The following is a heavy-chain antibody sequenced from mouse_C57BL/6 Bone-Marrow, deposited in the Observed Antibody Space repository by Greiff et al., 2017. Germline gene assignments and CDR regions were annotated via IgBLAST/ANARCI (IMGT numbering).Heavy chain of an antibody. CDR3: ASYDYGSSLDY. CDR1: GYSFTDYN. Sequence: EVKLVESGPELVKPGASVKISCKASGYSFTDYNMNWVKQSNGKSLEWIGVINPNYGTTSYNQKFKGKATLTVDQSSSTAYMELNSLTSEASAVSYCASYDYGSSLDYWGQGTTLTVSS. CDR2: INPNYGTT. V-gene: IGHV1-39*01. D-gene: IGHD1-1*01. J-gene: IGHJ2*01.